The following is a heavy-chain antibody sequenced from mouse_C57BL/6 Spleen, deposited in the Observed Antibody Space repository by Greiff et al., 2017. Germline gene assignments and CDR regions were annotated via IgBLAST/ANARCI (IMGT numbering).Heavy chain of an antibody. CDR3: ARGGYDYDGAY. D-gene: IGHD2-4*01. CDR2: ISSGSSTI. CDR1: GFTFSDYG. J-gene: IGHJ3*01. Sequence: EVKLVESGGGLVKPGGSLKLSCAASGFTFSDYGMHWVRQAPEKGLEWVAYISSGSSTIYYADTVKGRFTISRDTAKNTLFLQMTSLRSEDTAMYYCARGGYDYDGAYWGQGTLVTVSA. V-gene: IGHV5-17*01.